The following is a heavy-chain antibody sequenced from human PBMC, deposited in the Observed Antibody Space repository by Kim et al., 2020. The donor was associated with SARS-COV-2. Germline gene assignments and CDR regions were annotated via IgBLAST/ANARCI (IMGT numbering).Heavy chain of an antibody. J-gene: IGHJ3*02. CDR2: ISGSGGST. D-gene: IGHD2-15*01. CDR1: GFTFSSYA. Sequence: GGSLRLSCAASGFTFSSYAMSWVRQAPGKGLEWVSAISGSGGSTYYADSVKGRFTISRDNSKNTLYLQMNSLRAEDTAVYYCAKEVGQADIVVDAFDIWGQGTMVTVSS. CDR3: AKEVGQADIVVDAFDI. V-gene: IGHV3-23*01.